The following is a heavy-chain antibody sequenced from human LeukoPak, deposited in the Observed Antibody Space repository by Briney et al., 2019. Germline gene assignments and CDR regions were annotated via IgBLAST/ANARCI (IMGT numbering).Heavy chain of an antibody. CDR2: FDPEDGET. CDR3: ATAPPTAPEDYYYYMGV. Sequence: ASVKVSCKVSGYTLTELSMHWVRQAPGKGLEWMGGFDPEDGETIYAQKFQGRVTMTEDTSTDTAYMELSSLRSEDTAAYYCATAPPTAPEDYYYYMGVWGKGTTVTVSS. V-gene: IGHV1-24*01. D-gene: IGHD4-17*01. CDR1: GYTLTELS. J-gene: IGHJ6*03.